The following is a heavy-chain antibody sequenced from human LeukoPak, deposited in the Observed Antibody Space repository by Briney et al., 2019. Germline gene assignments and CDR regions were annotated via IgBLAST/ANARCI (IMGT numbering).Heavy chain of an antibody. CDR2: IRRELYGQTT. V-gene: IGHV3-49*04. D-gene: IGHD4-11*01. CDR3: TRAGNDYNNYQTPY. Sequence: GRSLRLSCTVSGFTFGENDMSWVRQAPGKGLEWLGIIRRELYGQTTEYAASVKGRFTISRDDDKSIAFLQLNSLKTEDTAVYYCTRAGNDYNNYQTPYWGQGTLVTVAS. J-gene: IGHJ4*02. CDR1: GFTFGEND.